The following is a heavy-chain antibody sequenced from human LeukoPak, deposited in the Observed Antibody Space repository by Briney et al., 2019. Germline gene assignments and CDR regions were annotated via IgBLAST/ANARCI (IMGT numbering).Heavy chain of an antibody. D-gene: IGHD1-26*01. CDR3: AALEYSGSYYDY. CDR2: IVVGSGNT. J-gene: IGHJ4*02. Sequence: SVKVSCKASGFTFTSSAMQWVRQARGQRLECIGWIVVGSGNTNYAQKFQERVTITRDMSTSTAYMELSSLRSEDTAVYYCAALEYSGSYYDYWGQGTLVTVSS. CDR1: GFTFTSSA. V-gene: IGHV1-58*02.